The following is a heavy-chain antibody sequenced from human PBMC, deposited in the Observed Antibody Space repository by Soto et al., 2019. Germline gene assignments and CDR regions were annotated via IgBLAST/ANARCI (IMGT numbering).Heavy chain of an antibody. CDR3: ASHADSSSTFDY. J-gene: IGHJ4*02. V-gene: IGHV5-10-1*01. CDR2: IDPSDSYT. Sequence: GESLRISCKGSGYSFTSYWISWVRQMPGKGLEWMGRIDPSDSYTNYSPSFQGHVTISADKSISTAYLQWSSLKASDTAMYYCASHADSSSTFDYWGQGTLVTVSS. D-gene: IGHD6-6*01. CDR1: GYSFTSYW.